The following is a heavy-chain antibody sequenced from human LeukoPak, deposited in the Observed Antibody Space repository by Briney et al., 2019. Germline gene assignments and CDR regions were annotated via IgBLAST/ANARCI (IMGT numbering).Heavy chain of an antibody. CDR3: ARLAAAGNY. J-gene: IGHJ4*02. Sequence: PSETLSLTCTVSGGSLSSYYWSWIRQPPGKGLEWIGYIYYSGSTNYNPSLKSRVTISVDTSKNQFSLKLSSVTAADTAVYYCARLAAAGNYRGQGTLVTVSS. CDR2: IYYSGST. CDR1: GGSLSSYY. V-gene: IGHV4-59*08. D-gene: IGHD6-13*01.